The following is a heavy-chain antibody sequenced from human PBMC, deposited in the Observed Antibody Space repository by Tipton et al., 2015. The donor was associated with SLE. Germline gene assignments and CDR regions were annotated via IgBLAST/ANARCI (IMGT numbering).Heavy chain of an antibody. CDR3: ARAWVGTPAPFDY. D-gene: IGHD1-1*01. Sequence: LSLTCAVSGGSISSSSYYWGWIRQPPGKGLEWIGEVNHSGFTKYSPSLKSRVTISVDTSKNQFSLRLTSVTAADTAVYYCARAWVGTPAPFDYWGQGTRVTVAS. CDR2: VNHSGFT. J-gene: IGHJ4*02. CDR1: GGSISSSSYY. V-gene: IGHV4-39*07.